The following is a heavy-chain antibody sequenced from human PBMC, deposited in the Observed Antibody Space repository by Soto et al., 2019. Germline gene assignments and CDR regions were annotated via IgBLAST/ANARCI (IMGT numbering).Heavy chain of an antibody. CDR3: AKGFSYSVIDY. CDR1: GFTFCTYG. Sequence: QVQLVESGGGVVQPGRSLRLSCAASGFTFCTYGMHWVRQAPGKGLEWVAVISYEGSNKYYADSVKGRFTIARDTSKNTLYLQMSSLRAEDTAVYYCAKGFSYSVIDYWGQGTLVTVSS. D-gene: IGHD5-18*01. V-gene: IGHV3-30*18. CDR2: ISYEGSNK. J-gene: IGHJ4*02.